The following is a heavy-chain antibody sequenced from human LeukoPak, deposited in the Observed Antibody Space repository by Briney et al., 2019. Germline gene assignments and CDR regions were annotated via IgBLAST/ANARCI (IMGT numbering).Heavy chain of an antibody. CDR1: GFTFSTYV. CDR2: ISASGGST. J-gene: IGHJ4*02. V-gene: IGHV3-23*01. CDR3: ARGGATSYFDY. Sequence: GGSLRLSCAASGFTFSTYVMSWVRQAPGKGLERVSGISASGGSTSYADSVKGRFTISRDNSKNTLYQQMNSLRAEDTAVYYCARGGATSYFDYWGQGTLVTVSS. D-gene: IGHD3-16*01.